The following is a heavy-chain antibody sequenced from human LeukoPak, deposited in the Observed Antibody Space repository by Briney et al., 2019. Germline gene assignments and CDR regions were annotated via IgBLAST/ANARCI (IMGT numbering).Heavy chain of an antibody. J-gene: IGHJ2*01. CDR3: ARGDGYNYNWYFDL. V-gene: IGHV3-30-3*01. CDR1: GFTFSSYA. CDR2: ISYDGSNK. Sequence: GRSLRLSCAASGFTFSSYAMHWVRQAPGKGLEWVAVISYDGSNKYYADSVKGRFTISRDNSKNTLYQQMNSLRAEDTAVYYCARGDGYNYNWYFDLWGRGTLVAVSS. D-gene: IGHD5-24*01.